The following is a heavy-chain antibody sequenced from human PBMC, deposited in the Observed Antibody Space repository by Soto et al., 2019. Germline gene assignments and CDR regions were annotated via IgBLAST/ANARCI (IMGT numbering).Heavy chain of an antibody. J-gene: IGHJ2*01. CDR1: GFTFSGYS. Sequence: EVQLLDSGGGLVQPGGSLRLSCAASGFTFSGYSLNWVRQAPGKGLEWVSAISGGGDATFYADSVKGRFTISRDNSKNTLYLHMNTLRAEDTAVYYCARKVSESTARPDLWYFDLWGLCTLVTVSS. CDR2: ISGGGDAT. CDR3: ARKVSESTARPDLWYFDL. D-gene: IGHD5-18*01. V-gene: IGHV3-23*01.